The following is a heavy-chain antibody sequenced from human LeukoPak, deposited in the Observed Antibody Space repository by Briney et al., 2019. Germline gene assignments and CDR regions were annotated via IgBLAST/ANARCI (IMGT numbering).Heavy chain of an antibody. CDR2: IIPIFGTA. J-gene: IGHJ5*02. CDR1: GGTFSSYA. D-gene: IGHD3-16*01. CDR3: ARFGSNGPEFDP. Sequence: SVKVSCKASGGTFSSYAISWVRQAPGQGLEWMGGIIPIFGTANYAQKFQGRVTITADKSTSTAYMELSSLRSEDTAVYYCARFGSNGPEFDPWGQGTLVTVSS. V-gene: IGHV1-69*06.